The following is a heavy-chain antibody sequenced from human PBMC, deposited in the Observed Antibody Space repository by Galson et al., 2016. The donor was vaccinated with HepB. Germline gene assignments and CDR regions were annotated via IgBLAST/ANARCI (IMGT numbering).Heavy chain of an antibody. CDR3: AREMNYSFDH. J-gene: IGHJ4*02. CDR1: GFIFSGYW. D-gene: IGHD1-7*01. V-gene: IGHV3-7*01. CDR2: IKQDGSDK. Sequence: SLRLSCAASGFIFSGYWMSWVRQTPGKGLEWVAGIKQDGSDKHYVDSLRGRFTISRDNAQDSLYLQMDSLRAEDTGVYYCAREMNYSFDHWGQGILVTVSS.